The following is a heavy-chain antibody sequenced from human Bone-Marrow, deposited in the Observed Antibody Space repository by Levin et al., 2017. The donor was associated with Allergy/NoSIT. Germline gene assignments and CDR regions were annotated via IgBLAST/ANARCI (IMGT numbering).Heavy chain of an antibody. CDR3: ARDWELELPHPFDY. Sequence: GGSLRLSCAASGFTFSSYSMNWVRQAPGKGLEWVSSISSSSSYIYYADSVKGRFTISRDNAKNSLYLQMNSLRAEDTAVYYCARDWELELPHPFDYWGQGTLVTVSS. V-gene: IGHV3-21*01. CDR2: ISSSSSYI. J-gene: IGHJ4*02. D-gene: IGHD1-7*01. CDR1: GFTFSSYS.